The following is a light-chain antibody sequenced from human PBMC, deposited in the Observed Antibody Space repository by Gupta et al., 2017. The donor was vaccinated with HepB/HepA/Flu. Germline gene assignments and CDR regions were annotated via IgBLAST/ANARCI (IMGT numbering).Light chain of an antibody. Sequence: QSVLTQSPSASGTPGHRVTISCSGNTSNIGNNYVYWYQQFPGTAPKLLIYRNNQRPSGVPDRFSGSKFGISAFPDISGLRSEDEADDYCAEWTDSLNSWVFGGGTKVTVL. J-gene: IGLJ3*02. CDR2: RNN. CDR3: AEWTDSLNSWV. V-gene: IGLV1-47*01. CDR1: TSNIGNNY.